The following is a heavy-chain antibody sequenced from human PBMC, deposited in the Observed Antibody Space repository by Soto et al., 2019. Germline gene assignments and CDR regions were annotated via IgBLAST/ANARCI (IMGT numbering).Heavy chain of an antibody. CDR2: IYYSGST. J-gene: IGHJ4*02. Sequence: QLQLQESGPGLVKPSETLSLTCTVSGGSISSSSYYWGWIRQPPGKGLEWIGSIYYSGSTYYNPSLKSRVTISVDTSKNQFSLKLSSVTAADTAVYYCARLRPGYCGGDCYPGGYWGPGTLVTVSS. V-gene: IGHV4-39*01. D-gene: IGHD2-21*01. CDR3: ARLRPGYCGGDCYPGGY. CDR1: GGSISSSSYY.